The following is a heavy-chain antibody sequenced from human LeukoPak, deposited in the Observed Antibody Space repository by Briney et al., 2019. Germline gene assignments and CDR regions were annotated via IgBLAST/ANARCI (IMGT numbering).Heavy chain of an antibody. J-gene: IGHJ4*02. Sequence: PSETLSLTCAVYGGSFSGYYWSWIRQPPGKGLEWIGEINHSGSTNHNPSLKSRVTISVDTSKNQFYLKLSSVTAADTAVDYCARGGWFSFDYWGQGTLVTVSS. CDR3: ARGGWFSFDY. D-gene: IGHD6-19*01. CDR2: INHSGST. V-gene: IGHV4-34*01. CDR1: GGSFSGYY.